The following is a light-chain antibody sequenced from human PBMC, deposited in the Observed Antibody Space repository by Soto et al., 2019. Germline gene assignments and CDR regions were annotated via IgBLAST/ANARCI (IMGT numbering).Light chain of an antibody. CDR3: QQYEDVVT. CDR1: QSLTNNY. Sequence: EILLTQSPCTLALSAGERATLSCRASQSLTNNYFAWYQQKPGRALSLLVDGASTRATGIPDRLSGSGSGTDFTLTISRLDPEDVAVYYCQQYEDVVTFGQGTKVDNK. CDR2: GAS. J-gene: IGKJ1*01. V-gene: IGKV3-20*01.